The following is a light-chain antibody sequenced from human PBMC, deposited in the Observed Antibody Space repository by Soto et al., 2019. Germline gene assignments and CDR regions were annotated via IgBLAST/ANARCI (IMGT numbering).Light chain of an antibody. V-gene: IGKV3-15*01. CDR1: QSVSSK. CDR3: QQYNNWPPIT. Sequence: IVMTQSPAPLSVSPGETVTLSCRASQSVSSKLAWYQQKPGQAPRLLIYGASTRATGIPARFSGSGSGTEFALTISSLQSEDFAVYYCQQYNNWPPITFGQGTRLEIK. CDR2: GAS. J-gene: IGKJ5*01.